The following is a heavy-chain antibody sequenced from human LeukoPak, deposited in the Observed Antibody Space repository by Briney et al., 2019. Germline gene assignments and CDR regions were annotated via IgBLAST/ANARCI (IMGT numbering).Heavy chain of an antibody. V-gene: IGHV1-8*01. CDR1: GYTFTSYD. CDR3: ARAHSPYYYDSSGYYS. J-gene: IGHJ4*02. D-gene: IGHD3-22*01. CDR2: MNPNSGNT. Sequence: ASVKVSCKASGYTFTSYDINWVRQATGQGLEWMGWMNPNSGNTGYAQKFQGRVTMTRNTSISTAYMELSSLRSEDTAVYYCARAHSPYYYDSSGYYSWGQGTLVTVSS.